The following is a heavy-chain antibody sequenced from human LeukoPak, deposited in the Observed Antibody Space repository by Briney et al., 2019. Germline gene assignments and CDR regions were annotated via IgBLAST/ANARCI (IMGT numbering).Heavy chain of an antibody. J-gene: IGHJ4*02. CDR2: INPNSGAT. V-gene: IGHV1-2*02. D-gene: IGHD3-9*01. CDR1: GYIFTDYY. CDR3: ASPAGSNYDVLTGPGYCDY. Sequence: ASVKVSFKASGYIFTDYYMHWVRQAPGQGLEWLGWINPNSGATNYAQKFQGRVTMTRDTSITTVYMELRSLISDDTAVYYCASPAGSNYDVLTGPGYCDYWGQGTLVTVSS.